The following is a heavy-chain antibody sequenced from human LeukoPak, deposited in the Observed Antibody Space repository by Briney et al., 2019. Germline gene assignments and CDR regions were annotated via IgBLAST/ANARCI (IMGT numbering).Heavy chain of an antibody. V-gene: IGHV3-23*01. CDR1: GFTVSSNY. D-gene: IGHD2-15*01. Sequence: GGSLRLSCAASGFTVSSNYMSWVRQAPGKGLEWVSAISGSGGTTYYADSVKGRFTISRDNSKNTLYLQMNSLRAEDTAVYYCAKNVERGAYCSGGSCYPYYYYYMDVWGKGTTVTISS. CDR2: ISGSGGTT. J-gene: IGHJ6*03. CDR3: AKNVERGAYCSGGSCYPYYYYYMDV.